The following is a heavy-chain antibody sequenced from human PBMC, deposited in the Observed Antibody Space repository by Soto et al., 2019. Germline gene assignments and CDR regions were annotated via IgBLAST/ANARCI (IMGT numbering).Heavy chain of an antibody. CDR3: ARVGYCSGGSCYSEDYFDY. J-gene: IGHJ4*02. D-gene: IGHD2-15*01. CDR2: IYYSGST. V-gene: IGHV4-31*03. CDR1: GGSISSGGYY. Sequence: QVQLQESGPGLVKPSQTLSLTCTVSGGSISSGGYYWSWIRQHPGKALEWIGYIYYSGSTYYNPSLKSRVTIAVYTSKNQFSLKLRPVTAADTAVYYCARVGYCSGGSCYSEDYFDYWGQGTLVTVSS.